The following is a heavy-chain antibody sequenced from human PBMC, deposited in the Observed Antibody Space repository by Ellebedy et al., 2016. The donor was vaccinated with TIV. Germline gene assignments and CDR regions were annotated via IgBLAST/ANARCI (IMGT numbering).Heavy chain of an antibody. CDR1: GGSISSGDYY. D-gene: IGHD2-15*01. Sequence: SETLSLTCTVSGGSISSGDYYWSWIRQPPGKGLEWIGYIYYSGSTYYNPSLKSRVTISVDTSKNQFSLKLSSVTAADTAVYYCIRGGGYCSGGSCYFQHWGQGTLVTVSS. CDR3: IRGGGYCSGGSCYFQH. V-gene: IGHV4-30-4*01. J-gene: IGHJ1*01. CDR2: IYYSGST.